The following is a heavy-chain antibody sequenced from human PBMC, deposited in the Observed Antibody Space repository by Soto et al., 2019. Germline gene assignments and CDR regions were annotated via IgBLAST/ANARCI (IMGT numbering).Heavy chain of an antibody. CDR2: IYYSGST. V-gene: IGHV4-39*01. D-gene: IGHD6-6*01. CDR3: ARRRRSSWFDP. Sequence: QLQLQESGPGLVKPSETLSLTCTVSGVSISSSSYYWGWIRQPPGKGLEWIGNIYYSGSTYYNPSLKSRVTISVDTSKNQFSLNLSSVTAADTAVYYCARRRRSSWFDPWGQGTLVTVSS. J-gene: IGHJ5*02. CDR1: GVSISSSSYY.